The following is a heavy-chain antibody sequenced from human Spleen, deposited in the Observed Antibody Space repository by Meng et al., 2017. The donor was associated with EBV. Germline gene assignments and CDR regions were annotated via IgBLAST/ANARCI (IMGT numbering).Heavy chain of an antibody. CDR1: GASVSASNW. D-gene: IGHD4-17*01. Sequence: QVQLQESGPGLVKPSGTVSLTCACCGASVSASNWWSWVRQPPGKGLEWIGEVHHDGSTNYNASLKSRVSISVEKSKNQFSLNMTSVTAADTAVYYCARADGDANWFDPWGQGTLVTVSS. CDR2: VHHDGST. J-gene: IGHJ5*01. CDR3: ARADGDANWFDP. V-gene: IGHV4-4*02.